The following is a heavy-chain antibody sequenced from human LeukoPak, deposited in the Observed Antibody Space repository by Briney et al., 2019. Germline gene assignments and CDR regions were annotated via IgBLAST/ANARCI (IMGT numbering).Heavy chain of an antibody. CDR2: ISTSSSYI. CDR1: RFTFSSYS. Sequence: GGSLRLSCAASRFTFSSYSMNWVRQAPGTGLEWVSCISTSSSYIYYADSVKGRFTISRDNAKKSLYLQMNSLRAEDTAVYYCARAIWESTGYYFDYWGQGTLVTVSS. CDR3: ARAIWESTGYYFDY. D-gene: IGHD3-22*01. V-gene: IGHV3-21*01. J-gene: IGHJ4*02.